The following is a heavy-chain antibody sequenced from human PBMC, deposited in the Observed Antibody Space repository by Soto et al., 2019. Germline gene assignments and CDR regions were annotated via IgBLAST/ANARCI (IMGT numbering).Heavy chain of an antibody. CDR3: ARDPKYYDFWSINKRDYYYAMDV. Sequence: PSETLSLTCTVSGGSMSSDDYHWIWIRQPPGKGLEWIAYISSSGSASYNPSLKSRITISIDTSKKHFTLNLTSVTAADTAVYYCARDPKYYDFWSINKRDYYYAMDVWGQGTTVTVS. V-gene: IGHV4-30-4*01. CDR1: GGSMSSDDYH. D-gene: IGHD3-3*01. CDR2: ISSSGSA. J-gene: IGHJ6*02.